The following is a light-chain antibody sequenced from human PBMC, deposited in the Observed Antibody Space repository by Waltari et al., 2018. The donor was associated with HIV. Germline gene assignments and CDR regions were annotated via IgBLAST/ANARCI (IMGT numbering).Light chain of an antibody. CDR1: STDVGYFNL. Sequence: QSALTQPASVSGSPGQSITISCPGTSTDVGYFNLVSWYQQDPGKAPKVMIYEVSKRPSGVSNRFSGSKSGNTASLTISGLQAEDEADYYCGSYAGSNAYVFGIGTKVTVL. CDR3: GSYAGSNAYV. V-gene: IGLV2-23*02. CDR2: EVS. J-gene: IGLJ1*01.